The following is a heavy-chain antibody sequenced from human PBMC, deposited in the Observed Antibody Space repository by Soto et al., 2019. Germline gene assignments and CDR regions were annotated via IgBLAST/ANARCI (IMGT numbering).Heavy chain of an antibody. CDR3: AHLTYYYDSSGYYSRAEYFQH. Sequence: SGPTLVNPTLTLTLTCVFSGFSLSTSGVAVGWFRQPPGKALEWLALIYWDDDKRYSPSLKSRLTITKDTSKNQVVLTMTNMDPVDTATYYCAHLTYYYDSSGYYSRAEYFQHWGQGTLVTVSS. CDR2: IYWDDDK. V-gene: IGHV2-5*02. D-gene: IGHD3-22*01. CDR1: GFSLSTSGVA. J-gene: IGHJ1*01.